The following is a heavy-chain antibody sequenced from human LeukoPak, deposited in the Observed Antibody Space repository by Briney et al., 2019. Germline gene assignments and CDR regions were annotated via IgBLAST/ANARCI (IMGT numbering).Heavy chain of an antibody. J-gene: IGHJ4*02. CDR3: ARGYYYGSGSYSTWVY. D-gene: IGHD3-10*01. CDR2: INPNSGGT. CDR1: GYTFTGYY. Sequence: ASVKVSCKASGYTFTGYYMHWVRQAPGQGLEWTGWINPNSGGTNYAQKFQGRVTMTRDTSISTAYMELSRLRSDDTAVYYCARGYYYGSGSYSTWVYWGQGTLVTVSS. V-gene: IGHV1-2*02.